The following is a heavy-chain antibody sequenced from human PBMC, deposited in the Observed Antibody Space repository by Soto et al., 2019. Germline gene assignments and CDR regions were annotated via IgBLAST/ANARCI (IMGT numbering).Heavy chain of an antibody. CDR3: QGGDF. CDR2: INDSGTT. CDR1: GGSLTGYY. Sequence: SETLSLTCEVSGGSLTGYYWIWDRQTPGKGLEWIGEINDSGTTYYNPSFKSRLTISINTANRQISLRLTSVTAADTGVYYCQGGDFWGQGTQVTVSS. V-gene: IGHV4-34*01. D-gene: IGHD2-15*01. J-gene: IGHJ4*02.